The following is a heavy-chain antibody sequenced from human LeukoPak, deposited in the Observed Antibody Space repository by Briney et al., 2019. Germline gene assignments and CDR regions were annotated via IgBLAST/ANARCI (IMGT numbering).Heavy chain of an antibody. Sequence: SETLSLTCTVSGGSISSYYWSWIRQPPGKGLEWIGYIYYSGSIYYNPSLKSRVTISVDTTKNQFSLKLSSVTAADTAVYYCARYYYYDSSGYYWGQGTLVTVSS. D-gene: IGHD3-22*01. CDR3: ARYYYYDSSGYY. CDR1: GGSISSYY. CDR2: IYYSGSI. J-gene: IGHJ4*02. V-gene: IGHV4-59*12.